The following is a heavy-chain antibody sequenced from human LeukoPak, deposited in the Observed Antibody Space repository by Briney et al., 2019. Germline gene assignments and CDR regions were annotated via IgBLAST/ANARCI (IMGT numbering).Heavy chain of an antibody. CDR2: INPKSGVT. Sequence: ASVKVSCKASRDTFTDHYVHWVRQAPGQGPEWMGWINPKSGVTISAQNLQGRVTMTRDTSPSTAYMELRRLRSDDTAVYYCARDLALHDTSFVFDMWGQGTMVTVSS. J-gene: IGHJ3*02. V-gene: IGHV1-2*02. CDR3: ARDLALHDTSFVFDM. D-gene: IGHD3-9*01. CDR1: RDTFTDHY.